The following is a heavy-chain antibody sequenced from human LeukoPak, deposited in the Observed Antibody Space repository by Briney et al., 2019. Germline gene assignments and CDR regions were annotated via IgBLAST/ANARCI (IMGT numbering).Heavy chain of an antibody. CDR3: AREAVVVVAATPGGGYYYGMDV. CDR2: ISAYNGNT. J-gene: IGHJ6*02. D-gene: IGHD2-15*01. CDR1: GYTFTSYG. Sequence: ASVKVSCKASGYTFTSYGISWVRQAPGQRLEWMGWISAYNGNTNYAQKLQGRVTMTTDTSTSTAYMELRSLRSDDTAVYYCAREAVVVVAATPGGGYYYGMDVWGQGTTVTVSS. V-gene: IGHV1-18*01.